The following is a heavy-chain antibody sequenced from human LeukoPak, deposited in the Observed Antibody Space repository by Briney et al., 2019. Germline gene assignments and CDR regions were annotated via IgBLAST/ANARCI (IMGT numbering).Heavy chain of an antibody. CDR3: AKVSLEWLLFD. V-gene: IGHV3-23*01. J-gene: IGHJ4*02. D-gene: IGHD3-3*01. CDR2: ISGSGGST. Sequence: GGSLRLSCAASGFTFSSYAMSWVRQAPGKGLEWVSAISGSGGSTYYAGSVKGRFTISRDNSKNTLYLQMNSLRAEDTAVYYCAKVSLEWLLFDWGQGTLVTVSS. CDR1: GFTFSSYA.